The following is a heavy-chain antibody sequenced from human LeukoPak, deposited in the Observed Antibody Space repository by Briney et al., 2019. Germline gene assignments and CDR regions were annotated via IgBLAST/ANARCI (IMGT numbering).Heavy chain of an antibody. J-gene: IGHJ4*02. CDR1: GGSISSSSYY. D-gene: IGHD3-22*01. V-gene: IGHV4-39*01. CDR2: IYYSGST. Sequence: SETLSLTCTVSGGSISSSSYYWGWIRQPPGKGLEWIGYIYYSGSTYYNPSLKSRVTISVDTSKNQFSLKLSSVTAADTAVYYCARQKKMIPDYWGQGTLVTVSS. CDR3: ARQKKMIPDY.